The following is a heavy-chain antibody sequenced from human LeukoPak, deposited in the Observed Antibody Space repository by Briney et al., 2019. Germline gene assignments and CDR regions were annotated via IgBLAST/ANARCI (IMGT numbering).Heavy chain of an antibody. CDR3: ARDRKEYYDSSGYYYGQLGFDY. J-gene: IGHJ4*02. V-gene: IGHV1-18*01. CDR2: ISAYNGNT. Sequence: ASVKVSCKASGYTFTSYGISWVRQAPGQGLEWMGWISAYNGNTNYAQKLQGRVTMTTDTSSSTAYMEMRSLRSDDTAVYYCARDRKEYYDSSGYYYGQLGFDYWGQGTLVTVSS. CDR1: GYTFTSYG. D-gene: IGHD3-22*01.